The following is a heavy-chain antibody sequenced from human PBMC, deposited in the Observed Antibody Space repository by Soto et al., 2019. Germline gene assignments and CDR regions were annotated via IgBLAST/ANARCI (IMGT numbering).Heavy chain of an antibody. CDR2: ISWDGEK. CDR1: GFSLNTRGVG. J-gene: IGHJ4*02. V-gene: IGHV2-5*02. CDR3: XXXXXXXXXXXYYFDY. Sequence: QITLKESGPTLVKPTQTLTLTCTFSGFSLNTRGVGVGWIRQPPGKALEWLALISWDGEKRYSPSLKSRLTXTXXXXXXXXXXXXXXXXXXXXXXXXXXXXXXXXXXXXYYFDYWGQGTLVTVSS.